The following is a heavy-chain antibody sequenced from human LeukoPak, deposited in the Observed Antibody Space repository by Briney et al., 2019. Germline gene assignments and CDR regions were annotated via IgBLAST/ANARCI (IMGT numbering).Heavy chain of an antibody. CDR2: IYYSGST. Sequence: PSETLSLTCTVSGGSISSSSYYWGWIRQPPGKVLEWIGSIYYSGSTYYNPSLKSRVTMSVDTSKNQFSLKLSSVTAADTAVYYCARDEYYYDSSGYFDYWGQGTLVTVSS. J-gene: IGHJ4*02. CDR3: ARDEYYYDSSGYFDY. V-gene: IGHV4-39*07. CDR1: GGSISSSSYY. D-gene: IGHD3-22*01.